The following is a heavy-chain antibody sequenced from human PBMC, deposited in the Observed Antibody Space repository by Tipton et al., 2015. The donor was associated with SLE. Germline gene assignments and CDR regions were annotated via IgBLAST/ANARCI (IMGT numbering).Heavy chain of an antibody. CDR2: ISYDGSNK. CDR1: GFTFSSYA. CDR3: ARARCSSTTCYADF. J-gene: IGHJ4*02. V-gene: IGHV3-30*04. D-gene: IGHD2-2*01. Sequence: SLRLSCAASGFTFSSYAVHWVRPAPGKGLEWVAVISYDGSNKYYADSVKGRFTISRDNSKNTLYLQMNSLRAEDTAVYYCARARCSSTTCYADFWGQGTLVTVSS.